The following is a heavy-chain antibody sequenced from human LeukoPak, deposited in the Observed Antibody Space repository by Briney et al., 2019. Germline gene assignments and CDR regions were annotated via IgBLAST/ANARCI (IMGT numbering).Heavy chain of an antibody. Sequence: SETLSLTCAVYGGSFSGYYWSWIRQPPGKGLEWIGEINHSGSTNYNPSLKSRVTISVDTSKNQFSLKLSSVTAADTAVYYCARAGSYSSGWYSLNWFDPWGQGTLVTVSS. D-gene: IGHD6-19*01. CDR3: ARAGSYSSGWYSLNWFDP. CDR1: GGSFSGYY. J-gene: IGHJ5*02. CDR2: INHSGST. V-gene: IGHV4-34*01.